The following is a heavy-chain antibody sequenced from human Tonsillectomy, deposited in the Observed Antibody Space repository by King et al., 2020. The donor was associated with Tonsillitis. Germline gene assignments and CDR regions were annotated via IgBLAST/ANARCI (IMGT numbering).Heavy chain of an antibody. Sequence: QLVQSGAEVKKPGSSVKVSCKASGGTFSSYAISWVRQAPGQGLEWMGGIIPIFATANYAQKFQGRVTITADESTRTAYMELSSLRSEDTAVYYCARIPFVSSRPERYYYYYGMDVWGQGTTVTVSS. V-gene: IGHV1-69*01. CDR1: GGTFSSYA. D-gene: IGHD3-9*01. CDR2: IIPIFATA. J-gene: IGHJ6*02. CDR3: ARIPFVSSRPERYYYYYGMDV.